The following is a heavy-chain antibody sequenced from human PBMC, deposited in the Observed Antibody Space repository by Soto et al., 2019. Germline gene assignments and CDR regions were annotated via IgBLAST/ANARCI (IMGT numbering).Heavy chain of an antibody. CDR3: ARDPPLSMIVVVGVDDF. D-gene: IGHD3-22*01. CDR2: ISSRSTFI. Sequence: LRLSCTVLGFTLTNENMNWVRQAPGKGLEWVSSISSRSTFINYADSVKGRFTISRDNDKGLVYLQMNSLRAEDTAVYYCARDPPLSMIVVVGVDDFWGQGTLVTVSS. V-gene: IGHV3-21*06. J-gene: IGHJ4*02. CDR1: GFTLTNEN.